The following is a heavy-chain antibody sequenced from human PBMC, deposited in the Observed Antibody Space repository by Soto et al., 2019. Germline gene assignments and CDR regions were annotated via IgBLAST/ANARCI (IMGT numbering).Heavy chain of an antibody. V-gene: IGHV5-51*01. Sequence: GESLKISCKGSGFSFTNYWIGWVRQMPGKGLEWVGIIYPGDSDTRYSPSSQGHVTFSADKSISTAYLQMNSLRAEDTAVYYCARVVDYYDPYYYYGMDVWGQGTTVTVSS. CDR1: GFSFTNYW. CDR2: IYPGDSDT. D-gene: IGHD3-22*01. J-gene: IGHJ6*02. CDR3: ARVVDYYDPYYYYGMDV.